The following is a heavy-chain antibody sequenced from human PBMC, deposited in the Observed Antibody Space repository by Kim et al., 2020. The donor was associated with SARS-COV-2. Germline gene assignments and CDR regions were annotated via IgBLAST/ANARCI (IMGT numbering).Heavy chain of an antibody. V-gene: IGHV3-7*01. Sequence: GGSLRLSCAASGFTFSLYSVTWVCQAPGKGLEWVANIKPDGSDKFYVDSVKGRFTLSRDNAKNSLYLKMNSLRAEDTAVYYCARGRDFLELPHHYYHVGVWGRGTRVTVS. CDR2: IKPDGSDK. CDR3: ARGRDFLELPHHYYHVGV. D-gene: IGHD2-2*01. CDR1: GFTFSLYS. J-gene: IGHJ6*03.